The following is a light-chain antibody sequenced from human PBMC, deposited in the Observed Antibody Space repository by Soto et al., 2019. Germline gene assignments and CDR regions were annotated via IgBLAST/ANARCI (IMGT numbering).Light chain of an antibody. V-gene: IGKV1-27*01. Sequence: DIPMTQSPSSLSASGGDRVTITCRASQGISNYLAWYQQQPGKIPNLLIFAASSLPSGVPSRFSGSRSGTDFTLTISTLQPEDFATYYCQEYNSVPLTFGGGTKVDIK. CDR1: QGISNY. CDR3: QEYNSVPLT. J-gene: IGKJ4*01. CDR2: AAS.